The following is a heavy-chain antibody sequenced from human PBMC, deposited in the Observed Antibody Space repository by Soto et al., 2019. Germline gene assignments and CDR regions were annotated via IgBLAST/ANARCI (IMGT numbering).Heavy chain of an antibody. D-gene: IGHD3-3*01. J-gene: IGHJ5*02. Sequence: ASVEVSCKXSGYTFTSYAMHWVRQAPGQRLEWMGWINAGNGNTKYSQKFQGRVTITRDTSASTAYTELSSLRSEDTAVYYCAREVQSDYDFWSGYSYLNWFDPWGQGTLVTVSS. CDR2: INAGNGNT. V-gene: IGHV1-3*01. CDR1: GYTFTSYA. CDR3: AREVQSDYDFWSGYSYLNWFDP.